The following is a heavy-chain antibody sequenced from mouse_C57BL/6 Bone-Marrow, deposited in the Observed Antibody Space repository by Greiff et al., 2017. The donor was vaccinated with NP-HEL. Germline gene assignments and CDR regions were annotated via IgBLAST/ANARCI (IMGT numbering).Heavy chain of an antibody. CDR1: EYEFPSHD. D-gene: IGHD3-2*02. CDR2: INSDGGST. V-gene: IGHV5-2*01. Sequence: EVKLMESGGGLVQPGESLKLSCESNEYEFPSHDMSWVRKTPEKRLELVAAINSDGGSTYYPDTMERRFIISRDNTKKTLYLQMSRLRSEDTALYYCARQRLGDWYFDVWGTGTTVTVSS. CDR3: ARQRLGDWYFDV. J-gene: IGHJ1*03.